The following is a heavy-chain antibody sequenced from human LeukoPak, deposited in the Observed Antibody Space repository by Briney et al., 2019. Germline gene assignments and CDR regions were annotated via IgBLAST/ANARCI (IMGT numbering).Heavy chain of an antibody. Sequence: GGSLRLSCVASGFTFSSYSMNWVRQAPGKGLEWVSYISGSSGTIYYADSVKGRFTISRDNAKNSLYLQMLSLRAEDTAVYYRARRSEFGVLYYMDIWGKGTTVTVS. CDR2: ISGSSGTI. J-gene: IGHJ6*03. D-gene: IGHD3-16*01. V-gene: IGHV3-48*01. CDR3: ARRSEFGVLYYMDI. CDR1: GFTFSSYS.